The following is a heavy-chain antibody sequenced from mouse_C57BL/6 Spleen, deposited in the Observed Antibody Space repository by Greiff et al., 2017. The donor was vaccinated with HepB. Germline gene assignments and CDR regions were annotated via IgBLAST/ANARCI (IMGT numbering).Heavy chain of an antibody. J-gene: IGHJ3*01. CDR1: GFTFSSYA. V-gene: IGHV5-4*03. CDR3: ARNSNPAWFAY. D-gene: IGHD2-5*01. CDR2: ISDGGSYT. Sequence: EVMLVESGGGLVKPGGSLKLSCAASGFTFSSYAMSWVRQTPEKRLEWVATISDGGSYTYYPDNVKGRFTISRDNAKNNLYLQMSHLKSEDTAMYYCARNSNPAWFAYWGQGTLVTVSA.